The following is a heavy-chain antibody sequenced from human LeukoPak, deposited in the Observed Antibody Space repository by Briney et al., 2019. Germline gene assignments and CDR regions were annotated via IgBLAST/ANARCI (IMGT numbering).Heavy chain of an antibody. V-gene: IGHV4-31*03. Sequence: SQTLSLTCIVSGGSISSGGYYWSWIRQHPGKGLEWIGYIYYSGSTYYNPSLKSRVTISVDTSKNQFSLKLSSVTAADTAVYYCASMVVVPAATSDYWGQGTLVTVSS. CDR3: ASMVVVPAATSDY. CDR1: GGSISSGGYY. D-gene: IGHD2-2*01. CDR2: IYYSGST. J-gene: IGHJ4*02.